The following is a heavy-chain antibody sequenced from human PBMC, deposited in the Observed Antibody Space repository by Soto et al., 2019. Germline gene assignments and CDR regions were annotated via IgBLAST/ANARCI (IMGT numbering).Heavy chain of an antibody. D-gene: IGHD2-2*01. CDR3: VRHPPYPRAVDY. V-gene: IGHV4-39*01. Sequence: QLQLQESGPGLVKPSETLSLTCTVSGSSISSSTYYWGWIRQPPGKGLEWIGSIYYSGSTYYNPSPKSRITISVDTSKNQFSLKVSSVTAADTAVYYCVRHPPYPRAVDYWGQGTLVTVSS. J-gene: IGHJ4*02. CDR1: GSSISSSTYY. CDR2: IYYSGST.